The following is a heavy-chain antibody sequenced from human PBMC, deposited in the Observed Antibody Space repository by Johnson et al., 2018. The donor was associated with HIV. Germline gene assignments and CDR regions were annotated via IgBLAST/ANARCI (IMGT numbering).Heavy chain of an antibody. V-gene: IGHV3-9*01. CDR2: ISWNSDDI. CDR3: ASAWGELDDAFDI. D-gene: IGHD1-26*01. CDR1: GFSVDDYA. J-gene: IGHJ3*02. Sequence: VQLVESGGGLVQPGRSLRLSCRASGFSVDDYAMHWVRQAPGKGLEWVSGISWNSDDIGYADSVKGRFTISRDNYKNTLYLQMNSLRAEDTAVYYCASAWGELDDAFDIWGQGTMVTVSS.